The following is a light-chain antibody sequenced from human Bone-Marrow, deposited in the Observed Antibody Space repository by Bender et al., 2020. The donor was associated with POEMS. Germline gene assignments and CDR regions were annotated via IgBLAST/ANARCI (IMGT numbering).Light chain of an antibody. V-gene: IGLV1-40*01. Sequence: QSALTQPHSVSGSPGQSITISCTGSISNIGAGFGVNWYQHLPGTAPKLLIYANINRPSEIPDRFSGSQSGTSASLAISGLQPDDEADYYCMIYHSKSAVFGGGTKLTVL. CDR3: MIYHSKSAV. J-gene: IGLJ3*02. CDR1: ISNIGAGFG. CDR2: ANI.